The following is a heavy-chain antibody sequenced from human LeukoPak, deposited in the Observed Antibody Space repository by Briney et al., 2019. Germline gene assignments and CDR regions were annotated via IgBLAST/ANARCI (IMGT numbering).Heavy chain of an antibody. V-gene: IGHV3-7*01. CDR2: IKQDGSEK. D-gene: IGHD4-11*01. J-gene: IGHJ4*02. CDR1: GFTFSRYW. Sequence: TGGSLRLSCAASGFTFSRYWMSWVRQTPGKGLEWVANIKQDGSEKYYVDSVKGRFTISRDNAKNSLYLQMNSLRAEDTAVYYCAGDRDYSNALDNWGQGTLVTVSS. CDR3: AGDRDYSNALDN.